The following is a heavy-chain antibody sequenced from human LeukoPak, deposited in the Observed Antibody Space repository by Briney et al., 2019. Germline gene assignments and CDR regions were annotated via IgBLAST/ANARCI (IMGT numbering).Heavy chain of an antibody. J-gene: IGHJ6*03. CDR3: ARGRPEQQLALNLKYYMDV. V-gene: IGHV4-34*01. D-gene: IGHD6-13*01. CDR2: INHSGST. Sequence: SETLSLTCAVYGGSFSSYYWSWIRQPPGKGLEWIGEINHSGSTNYNPSLKSRVTISLDTSKNQFSLKLSSVPAADTAVYYCARGRPEQQLALNLKYYMDVWGKGTTVTVSS. CDR1: GGSFSSYY.